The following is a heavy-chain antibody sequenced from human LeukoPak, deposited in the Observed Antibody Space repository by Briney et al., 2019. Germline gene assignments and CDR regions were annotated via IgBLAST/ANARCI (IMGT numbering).Heavy chain of an antibody. D-gene: IGHD6-19*01. V-gene: IGHV1-8*03. CDR2: MNPNSGNT. J-gene: IGHJ4*02. Sequence: ASVKVSCKASGYPFTSYDINWVRQATGQGLEWMGWMNPNSGNTGYAQKFQGRVTFSRNTSITTAYMELSSLKASDTAMYYCARPSRGHIAVADPFDYWGQGTLVTVSS. CDR1: GYPFTSYD. CDR3: ARPSRGHIAVADPFDY.